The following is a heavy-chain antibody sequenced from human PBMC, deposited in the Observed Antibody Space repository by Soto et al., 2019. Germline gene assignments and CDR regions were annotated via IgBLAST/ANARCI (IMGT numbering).Heavy chain of an antibody. D-gene: IGHD5-12*01. CDR2: IYYRGNA. J-gene: IGHJ3*02. CDR1: DDSINSDKYY. CDR3: ARHGGYSGYDDAFDI. V-gene: IGHV4-39*01. Sequence: SETLSLTCSVSDDSINSDKYYWGWIRQPPGKGLERIGSIYYRGNAYYNPSLQTRVTISVDTSKNQFSLKLSSVTAADTAVYYCARHGGYSGYDDAFDIWGQGTMVTVSS.